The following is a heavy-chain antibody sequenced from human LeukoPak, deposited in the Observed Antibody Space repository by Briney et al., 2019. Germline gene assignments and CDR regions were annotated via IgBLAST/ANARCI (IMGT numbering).Heavy chain of an antibody. D-gene: IGHD2-2*01. J-gene: IGHJ4*02. V-gene: IGHV1-69*05. CDR1: GGTFSSYP. CDR2: ITPIFGTA. Sequence: SVKVSCKASGGTFSSYPFTWVRQAPGQGLEWMGEITPIFGTANYAQKFQGRVTITTDESTSTAYMELSSLRSEDTAVYYCARMDCSSTSCYPIEYYFDYWGQGTLVTVSS. CDR3: ARMDCSSTSCYPIEYYFDY.